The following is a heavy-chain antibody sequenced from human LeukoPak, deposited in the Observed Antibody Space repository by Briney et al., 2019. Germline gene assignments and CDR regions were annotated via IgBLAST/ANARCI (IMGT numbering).Heavy chain of an antibody. Sequence: PGGSLRLSCAASGFTVSSNYMSWVGQAPGKGLEWVSVIYSGGSTYYTDSVKGRFTISRDNSKNTLYLQMNSLRAEDTAVYYCASVAAADHFDYWGQGTLVTVSS. CDR1: GFTVSSNY. CDR2: IYSGGST. CDR3: ASVAAADHFDY. V-gene: IGHV3-66*01. D-gene: IGHD6-13*01. J-gene: IGHJ4*02.